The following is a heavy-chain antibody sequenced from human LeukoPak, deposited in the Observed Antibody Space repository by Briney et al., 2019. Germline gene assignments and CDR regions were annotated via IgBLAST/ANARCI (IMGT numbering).Heavy chain of an antibody. CDR3: ARTGLHSSMNDY. J-gene: IGHJ4*02. Sequence: ASVKVSCKASGYTFTGYYMHWVRQAPGQGLEWMGRINPHSGGTNYAQKFQGRVTMTRDTSISTAYMELSRLRSDDTAVYYCARTGLHSSMNDYWGQGTLVTVSS. CDR1: GYTFTGYY. CDR2: INPHSGGT. D-gene: IGHD2-2*01. V-gene: IGHV1-2*06.